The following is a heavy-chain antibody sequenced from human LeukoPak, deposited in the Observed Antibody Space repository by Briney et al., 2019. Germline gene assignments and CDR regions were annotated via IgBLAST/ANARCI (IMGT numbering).Heavy chain of an antibody. V-gene: IGHV1-46*01. Sequence: ASVKVSCKASGYTFTNYYMHWVRHSTGHGPQPMGIINPSGGTTSYAQKFQGRVTMTRDTSTSTVYMELSSLRSEDTAVYYCARDLGDSSGRGLYYWGQGTLVTVSS. CDR3: ARDLGDSSGRGLYY. CDR1: GYTFTNYY. J-gene: IGHJ4*02. D-gene: IGHD6-19*01. CDR2: INPSGGTT.